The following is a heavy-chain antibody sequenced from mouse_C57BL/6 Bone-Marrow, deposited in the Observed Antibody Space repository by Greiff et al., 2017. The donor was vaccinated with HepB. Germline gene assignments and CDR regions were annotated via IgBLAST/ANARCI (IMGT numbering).Heavy chain of an antibody. CDR1: GYTFTSYW. Sequence: QVQLQQPGAELVMPGASVKLSCKASGYTFTSYWMHWVKQRPGQGLEWIGEIDPSDSYTNYNQKFKGKSTLTVDKSSSTAYMQLSSLTSEDSAVYYCARFGGTGWFAYWGQGTLVTVSA. D-gene: IGHD3-3*01. CDR2: IDPSDSYT. J-gene: IGHJ3*01. V-gene: IGHV1-69*01. CDR3: ARFGGTGWFAY.